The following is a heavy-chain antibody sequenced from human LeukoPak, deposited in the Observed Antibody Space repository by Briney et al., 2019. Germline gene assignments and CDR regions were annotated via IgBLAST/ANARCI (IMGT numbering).Heavy chain of an antibody. J-gene: IGHJ4*02. Sequence: PSETLSLTCTVSGGSFSSGSYYWSWIRQPPGKGLEWIGYIYYSGSTNYNPSLKSRVTISVDTSKNQFSLKLSSVTAADTAVYYCARDLRISSGYYYFDYWGQGTLVTVSS. CDR2: IYYSGST. D-gene: IGHD3-22*01. CDR1: GGSFSSGSYY. CDR3: ARDLRISSGYYYFDY. V-gene: IGHV4-61*01.